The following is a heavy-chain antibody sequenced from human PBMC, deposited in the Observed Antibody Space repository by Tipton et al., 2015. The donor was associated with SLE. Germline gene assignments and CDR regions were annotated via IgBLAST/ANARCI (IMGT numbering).Heavy chain of an antibody. Sequence: TLSLTCNVSGYSISSGFYWAWIRQTPGKGLEWIGSIYHTGTTCYNPSLKSRITISVDTSKNQFSLRLNSVTAADTAVYYCARADGVVGGQLPYWYFDIWGRGTLVTVSS. CDR3: ARADGVVGGQLPYWYFDI. D-gene: IGHD1-26*01. V-gene: IGHV4-38-2*02. J-gene: IGHJ2*01. CDR1: GYSISSGFY. CDR2: IYHTGTT.